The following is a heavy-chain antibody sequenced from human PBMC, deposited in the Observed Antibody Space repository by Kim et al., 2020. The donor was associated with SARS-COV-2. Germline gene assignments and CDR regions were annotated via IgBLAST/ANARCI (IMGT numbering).Heavy chain of an antibody. D-gene: IGHD1-1*01. V-gene: IGHV1-18*01. Sequence: ASVKVSCKASGYTFYNYGISWVRQAPGQGPEWLGWISAYNDYTNFAQRFQGRVSMTTDTSTNTVYMELRNLRSDDTAVYYCAKAKYPKTVEGPLVPLDDWGQGTLVTVSS. CDR1: GYTFYNYG. CDR3: AKAKYPKTVEGPLVPLDD. CDR2: ISAYNDYT. J-gene: IGHJ4*02.